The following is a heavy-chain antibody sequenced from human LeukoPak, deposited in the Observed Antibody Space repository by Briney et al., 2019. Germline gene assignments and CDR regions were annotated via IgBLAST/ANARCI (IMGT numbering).Heavy chain of an antibody. J-gene: IGHJ4*02. CDR3: ARGSSGWYSGSYFLY. D-gene: IGHD6-19*01. Sequence: ASVKVSCKASGYTFTGYYMHWVRQAPGQGLEWMGWINPNSGGTNYAQKFQGRVTMTRDTSISTAYMELSRLRSDDTAVYYCARGSSGWYSGSYFLYWGQGTLSPSPQ. V-gene: IGHV1-2*02. CDR2: INPNSGGT. CDR1: GYTFTGYY.